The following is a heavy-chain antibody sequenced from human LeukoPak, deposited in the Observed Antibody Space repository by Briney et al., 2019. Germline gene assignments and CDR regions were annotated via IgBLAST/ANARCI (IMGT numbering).Heavy chain of an antibody. V-gene: IGHV3-30*18. CDR3: AKARLRFLEWLLPDY. D-gene: IGHD3-3*01. CDR1: GFTFSSYG. Sequence: GGSLRLSCAASGFTFSSYGMHWVRQAPGKGLEWVAVISYDGSNKYYADSVKGRFTISRDNSKNTLYLQMNSLRAEDTAVYYCAKARLRFLEWLLPDYWGQGTLVTVSS. CDR2: ISYDGSNK. J-gene: IGHJ4*02.